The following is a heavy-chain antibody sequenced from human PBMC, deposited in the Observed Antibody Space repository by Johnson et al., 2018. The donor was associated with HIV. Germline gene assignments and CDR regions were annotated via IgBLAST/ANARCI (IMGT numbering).Heavy chain of an antibody. Sequence: VQLVESGGGLIQPGGSLRLSCAASGFTVSSNYMSWVRQAPGKGLEWVSVIYSGGSTYYADSVKGRFTIYRDNTKNTLYLQMNSLRAEDTAVYYCAKIMSKWSVDDDAFDVWGQGTMVTVSS. CDR1: GFTVSSNY. V-gene: IGHV3-53*01. CDR3: AKIMSKWSVDDDAFDV. CDR2: IYSGGST. J-gene: IGHJ3*01. D-gene: IGHD2-15*01.